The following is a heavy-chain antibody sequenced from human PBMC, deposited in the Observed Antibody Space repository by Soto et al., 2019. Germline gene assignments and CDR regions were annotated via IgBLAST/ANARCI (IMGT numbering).Heavy chain of an antibody. CDR1: GYSFTSYW. CDR2: IYPGDSDT. CDR3: AGTSSSSRFYYYGMDV. D-gene: IGHD6-6*01. J-gene: IGHJ6*02. Sequence: PGESLKISCKGSGYSFTSYWIGWVRQMPGKGLAWMGIIYPGDSDTRYSPSFQGQVTISADKSISTAYLQWSSLKASDTAMYYCAGTSSSSRFYYYGMDVWGQGTTVTVSS. V-gene: IGHV5-51*01.